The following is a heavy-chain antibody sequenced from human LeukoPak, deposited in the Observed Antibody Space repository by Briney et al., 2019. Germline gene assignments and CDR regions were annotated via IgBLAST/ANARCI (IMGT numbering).Heavy chain of an antibody. CDR2: IYYSGST. D-gene: IGHD1-1*01. V-gene: IGHV4-39*01. J-gene: IGHJ3*02. CDR1: GGSISSSSYY. Sequence: SETLSLTCTVSGGSISSSSYYWGWIRQPPGKGLEWIGSIYYSGSTYYNPSLKSRVTISVDTSKNQFSLKLSSVTAADTAVYYCARHSTGDALDIWGQGTMVTVSS. CDR3: ARHSTGDALDI.